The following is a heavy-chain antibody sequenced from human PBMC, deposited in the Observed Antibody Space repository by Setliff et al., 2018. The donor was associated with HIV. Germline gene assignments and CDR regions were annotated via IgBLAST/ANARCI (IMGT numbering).Heavy chain of an antibody. V-gene: IGHV4-59*01. Sequence: SETLSLTCTVSGGSMSRFYWTWIRQPPGKGLEWIGFVYSTGSINYSPSFRGRLTISLDTSENQFSLHLTSVTAADTAVYYCARAEGDAYDSLPYFDSWGPGALVTVSS. CDR2: VYSTGSI. D-gene: IGHD5-12*01. CDR1: GGSMSRFY. J-gene: IGHJ4*02. CDR3: ARAEGDAYDSLPYFDS.